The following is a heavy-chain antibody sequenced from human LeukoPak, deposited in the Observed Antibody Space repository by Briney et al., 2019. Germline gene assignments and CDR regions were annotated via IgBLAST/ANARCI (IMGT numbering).Heavy chain of an antibody. J-gene: IGHJ4*02. D-gene: IGHD3-22*01. CDR1: GYTFTSYG. CDR3: ARDKDYYYDSSGYYIY. V-gene: IGHV1-18*01. CDR2: ISAYNGNT. Sequence: ASVKVSCKASGYTFTSYGISWVRQAPGQGLEWMGWISAYNGNTNYAQKLQGRVTMTTDTSTGTAYTELRSLRSDDTAVYYCARDKDYYYDSSGYYIYWGQGTLVTVSS.